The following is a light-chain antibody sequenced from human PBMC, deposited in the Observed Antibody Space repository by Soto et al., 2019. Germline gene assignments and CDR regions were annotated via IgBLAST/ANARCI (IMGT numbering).Light chain of an antibody. J-gene: IGLJ1*01. Sequence: QSVLTQPASVSGSPGQSITISCTGTSSDVGAYNFVSWYQHHPGRAPKLIIYEVTIRPSGVSNRFSGSKSGNTASLTISGLQAEDADAYSCSSYSISTAYLFGTGTKV. CDR3: SSYSISTAYL. CDR2: EVT. CDR1: SSDVGAYNF. V-gene: IGLV2-14*01.